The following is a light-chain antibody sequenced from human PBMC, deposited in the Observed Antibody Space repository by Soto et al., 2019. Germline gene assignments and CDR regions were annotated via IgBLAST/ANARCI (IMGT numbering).Light chain of an antibody. CDR1: QSVSIN. Sequence: IVTTQCPDTPYLSPGERATLSCRASQSVSINLAWYQQKPGQAHRLLIYGASSRATGIHARFSGSGSGTEFTLTIRSLQSEDSAVYFCKQYNNWPRTFGQGTEVDIK. CDR3: KQYNNWPRT. J-gene: IGKJ1*01. V-gene: IGKV3-15*01. CDR2: GAS.